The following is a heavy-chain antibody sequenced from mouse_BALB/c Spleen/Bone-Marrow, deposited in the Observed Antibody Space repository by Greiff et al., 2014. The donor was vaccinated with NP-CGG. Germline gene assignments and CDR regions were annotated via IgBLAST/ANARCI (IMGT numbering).Heavy chain of an antibody. J-gene: IGHJ4*01. Sequence: VQLQQSGAELAKPGASVKLSCTASGFNIKDTYMHWVKQRPEQGLEWIGRIDPANGNTKYDPKFQGKATITADTSSNTAYLQLSSLTPEDTAVYYCARWEYYAMDYWGQGTSVTVSS. V-gene: IGHV14-3*02. CDR3: ARWEYYAMDY. CDR1: GFNIKDTY. D-gene: IGHD4-1*01. CDR2: IDPANGNT.